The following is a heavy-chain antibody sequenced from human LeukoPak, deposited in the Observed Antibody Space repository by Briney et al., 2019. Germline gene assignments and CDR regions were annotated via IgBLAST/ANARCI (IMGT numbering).Heavy chain of an antibody. D-gene: IGHD2-21*01. Sequence: GSSVKVSCKASGGTFSSYAISWVRQAPGQGLEWMGGIIPIFGTANYAQKFQGRVTITTDESTSTAYMELSSLRSEDTAVYYCARGLFCGGDCYYFGFDPWGQGTLVTVSS. CDR3: ARGLFCGGDCYYFGFDP. J-gene: IGHJ5*02. V-gene: IGHV1-69*05. CDR2: IIPIFGTA. CDR1: GGTFSSYA.